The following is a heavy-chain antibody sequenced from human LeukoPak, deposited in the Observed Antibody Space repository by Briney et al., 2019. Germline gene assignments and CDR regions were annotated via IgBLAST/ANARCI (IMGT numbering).Heavy chain of an antibody. J-gene: IGHJ4*02. V-gene: IGHV3-33*06. CDR2: LWSDGSNK. CDR1: GFTFSYYG. CDR3: GKESPPFAGLDY. Sequence: PGGSLRLSCAASGFTFSYYGMQWVRQAPGKGLEWVAVLWSDGSNKYYADSVKGRFTFSRDNSKNTLYVEMNNLRAEDTAVYYWGKESPPFAGLDYWGRGALVTVS.